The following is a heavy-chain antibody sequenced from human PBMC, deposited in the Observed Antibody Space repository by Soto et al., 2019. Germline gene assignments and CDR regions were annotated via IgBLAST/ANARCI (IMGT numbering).Heavy chain of an antibody. CDR2: VYYSGTT. CDR1: GGSITSSSFY. CDR3: ARRTYGAGND. Sequence: SGPGLVKPSETLSLTCTVSGGSITSSSFYWGWIRQPPGKGLEWIGIVYYSGTTHYNPSLKSRVTISVDTSKNQLSLKLTSVTAADTAVYYCARRTYGAGNDWGQGTLVTVSS. V-gene: IGHV4-39*01. J-gene: IGHJ4*02. D-gene: IGHD1-1*01.